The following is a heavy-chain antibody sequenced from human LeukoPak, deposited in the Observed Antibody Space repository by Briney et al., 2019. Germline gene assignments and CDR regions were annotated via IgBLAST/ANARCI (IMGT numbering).Heavy chain of an antibody. CDR3: ARVRITIFGVVIPNYYYYGMDV. D-gene: IGHD3-3*01. J-gene: IGHJ6*02. CDR2: ISSSGSTI. Sequence: GGSLRLSCAASGFTFSDYYMSWIRQAPGKGLEWVSYISSSGSTIYYADSVKGRFTISRDNAKNSLYLQMNSLRAEDTAVYYCARVRITIFGVVIPNYYYYGMDVWGQGTTVTVSS. V-gene: IGHV3-11*01. CDR1: GFTFSDYY.